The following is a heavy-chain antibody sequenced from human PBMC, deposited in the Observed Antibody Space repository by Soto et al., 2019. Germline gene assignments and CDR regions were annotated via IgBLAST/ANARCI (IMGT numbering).Heavy chain of an antibody. V-gene: IGHV3-30-3*01. J-gene: IGHJ4*02. Sequence: VQLVESGGSLVTPGGSLRLSCAASGFTFSSYAMHWVRQAPGKGMEWVAVISYDGSNKYYADSVKGRFTISRDNSKNTLYLQMNSLRAEDTAVYYCARGPSSLTRFDYWGQGTLVTVSS. CDR2: ISYDGSNK. CDR3: ARGPSSLTRFDY. CDR1: GFTFSSYA. D-gene: IGHD2-2*01.